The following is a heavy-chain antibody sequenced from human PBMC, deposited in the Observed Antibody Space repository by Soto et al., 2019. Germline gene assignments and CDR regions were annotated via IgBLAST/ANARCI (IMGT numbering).Heavy chain of an antibody. CDR3: ARGLWFVELLVPFDY. J-gene: IGHJ4*02. V-gene: IGHV3-21*01. CDR2: ISSSSSYI. CDR1: GFTFSSYS. Sequence: EVQLVESGGGLVKPGGSLRLSCAASGFTFSSYSMNWVRQAPGKGLEWVSSISSSSSYIYYADSVKGRFTISRDNPKNSLYLQMNTLRADDTDVYYCARGLWFVELLVPFDYWGQGTLVTVSS. D-gene: IGHD3-10*01.